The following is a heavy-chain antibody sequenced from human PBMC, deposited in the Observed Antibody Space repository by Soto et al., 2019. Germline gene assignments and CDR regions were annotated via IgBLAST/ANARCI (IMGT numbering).Heavy chain of an antibody. V-gene: IGHV3-23*01. CDR2: ISDSGIST. D-gene: IGHD2-2*01. CDR1: GFTFSNYA. Sequence: EVQLLESGGGLVQPGGSLRLSCAASGFTFSNYAMSWVRQAPGKGLEWVSSISDSGISTYYADSVKGRFTISRDNSKNTLFLQKNSLRAEYADVYYCAKGTSFGYWGQGTLVTVSS. J-gene: IGHJ4*02. CDR3: AKGTSFGY.